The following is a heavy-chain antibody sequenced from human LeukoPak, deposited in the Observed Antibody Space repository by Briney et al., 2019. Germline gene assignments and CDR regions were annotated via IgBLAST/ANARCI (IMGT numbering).Heavy chain of an antibody. Sequence: PGGSLRLSCAASGFTLSSYAMSWVRQAPGKGLEWVSAISGSGGSTYYADSVKGRFTISRDNSKNTLYLQMNSLRAEDTALYYCAKDWDSSGWYFYYWGQGTLVTVSS. CDR3: AKDWDSSGWYFYY. CDR2: ISGSGGST. CDR1: GFTLSSYA. V-gene: IGHV3-23*01. J-gene: IGHJ4*02. D-gene: IGHD6-19*01.